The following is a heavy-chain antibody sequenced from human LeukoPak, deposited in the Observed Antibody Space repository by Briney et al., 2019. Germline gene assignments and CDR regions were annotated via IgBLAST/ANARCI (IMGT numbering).Heavy chain of an antibody. D-gene: IGHD1-1*01. CDR3: ARDPSMMRYNWPYYYYYMDV. Sequence: ASVKVSCKASGYIFTNYAMHWVRQAPGQRLEWMGWINGGNGNTKYSQEFQGRVTITRDTSASTAYMELRSLRSDDTAVYYCARDPSMMRYNWPYYYYYMDVWGKGTTVTVSS. V-gene: IGHV1-3*01. CDR2: INGGNGNT. CDR1: GYIFTNYA. J-gene: IGHJ6*03.